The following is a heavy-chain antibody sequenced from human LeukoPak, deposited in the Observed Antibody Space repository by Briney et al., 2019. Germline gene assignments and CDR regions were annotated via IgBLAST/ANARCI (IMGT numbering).Heavy chain of an antibody. CDR1: GDTFSSYA. CDR2: IIPIFGTA. J-gene: IGHJ4*02. V-gene: IGHV1-69*05. D-gene: IGHD4-17*01. CDR3: ARGRNRYGDYLPGDY. Sequence: SVKVSCKASGDTFSSYAISWVRQAPGQGLEWMGGIIPIFGTANYAQKFQGRVTITTDESTSTAYMELSSLRSEDTAVYYCARGRNRYGDYLPGDYWGQGTLVTVSS.